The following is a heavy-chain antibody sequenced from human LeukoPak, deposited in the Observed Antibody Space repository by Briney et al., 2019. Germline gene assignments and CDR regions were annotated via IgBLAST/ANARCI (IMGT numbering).Heavy chain of an antibody. Sequence: GGSLRLSCAASGFTFSSYEMNWVRQAPGKGLEWVSYISSSGSTIYYADSVKGRFTISRDNAKNSLYLQMNNLRAEDTAVYYCVRLSWELGDGGVTWGQGTLITVSS. CDR3: VRLSWELGDGGVT. CDR1: GFTFSSYE. CDR2: ISSSGSTI. D-gene: IGHD1-26*01. V-gene: IGHV3-48*03. J-gene: IGHJ5*02.